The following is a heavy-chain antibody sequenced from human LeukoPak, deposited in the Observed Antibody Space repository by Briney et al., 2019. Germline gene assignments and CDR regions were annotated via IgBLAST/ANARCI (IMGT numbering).Heavy chain of an antibody. CDR2: IYYSGST. J-gene: IGHJ5*02. Sequence: PSETLSLTCTVSSGSISSYYWSWIRQPPGKGLEWIGYIYYSGSTNYNSSFKSRVTISIDTSKNQFSLRLSSVTAADTAVYYCAKVRGYFRPPITMVRGVIPWFDPWGQGTLVTVSS. V-gene: IGHV4-59*01. CDR3: AKVRGYFRPPITMVRGVIPWFDP. D-gene: IGHD3-10*01. CDR1: SGSISSYY.